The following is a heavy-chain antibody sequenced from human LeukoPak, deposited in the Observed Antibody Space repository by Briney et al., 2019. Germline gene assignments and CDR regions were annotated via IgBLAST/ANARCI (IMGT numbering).Heavy chain of an antibody. CDR3: ARGPRVGAAGFVSYHYIDV. D-gene: IGHD1-26*01. Sequence: GGSLRLSCAASGFTFSDYYMSWMRQAPGKGLEWISYISVSGSTIYYADSVKGRFTISRDNAKNSLYLQMNSLRAEDTAVYYCARGPRVGAAGFVSYHYIDVWGKGTTVTVSS. V-gene: IGHV3-11*04. CDR1: GFTFSDYY. J-gene: IGHJ6*03. CDR2: ISVSGSTI.